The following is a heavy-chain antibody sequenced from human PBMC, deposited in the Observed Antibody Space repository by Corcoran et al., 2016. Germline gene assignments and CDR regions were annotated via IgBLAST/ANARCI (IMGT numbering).Heavy chain of an antibody. CDR3: AHGESTVTTPIDFDY. D-gene: IGHD4-4*01. CDR1: GFSLSTSGVG. V-gene: IGHV2-5*01. Sequence: QITLKESGPTLVKPTQTLTLTCTFSGFSLSTSGVGVGWIRQPPGKALEWLALIYWNDDKRYSPSLKSRLTIPKDTSKNQVVLTMTNMEPVDTATYYCAHGESTVTTPIDFDYWGQGTLVTVSS. J-gene: IGHJ4*02. CDR2: IYWNDDK.